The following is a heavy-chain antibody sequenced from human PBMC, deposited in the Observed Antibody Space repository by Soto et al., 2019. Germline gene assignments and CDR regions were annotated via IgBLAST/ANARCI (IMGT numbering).Heavy chain of an antibody. CDR3: ASSDGWQMRCNF. J-gene: IGHJ4*02. V-gene: IGHV3-53*01. Sequence: HPGGSLRLSCAASGFTVSTNYMSWVRQAPGKGLEWVSIIYSGGSTYYADSVKGRFTISRDNSKNTLYLQMNSLRAEDTAVYYCASSDGWQMRCNFWGQGTLVTVSS. D-gene: IGHD6-19*01. CDR1: GFTVSTNY. CDR2: IYSGGST.